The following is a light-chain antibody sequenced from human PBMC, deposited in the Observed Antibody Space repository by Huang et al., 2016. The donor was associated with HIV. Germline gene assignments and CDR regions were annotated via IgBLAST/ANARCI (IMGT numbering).Light chain of an antibody. Sequence: DIVMTQSPDSLAVSLGERATINCKASQSVLYNSNNKNYLAWYQQKSGPPPKLLIYWASTRESGVPDRFIGSGSGTDFTLTISSLQAEDVAIYCCQQYYSTPSFGPGTKVDIK. V-gene: IGKV4-1*01. CDR1: QSVLYNSNNKNY. CDR3: QQYYSTPS. J-gene: IGKJ3*01. CDR2: WAS.